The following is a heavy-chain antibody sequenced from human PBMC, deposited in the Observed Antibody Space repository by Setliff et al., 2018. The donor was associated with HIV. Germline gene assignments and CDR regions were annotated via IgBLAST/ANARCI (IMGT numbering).Heavy chain of an antibody. V-gene: IGHV3-33*05. CDR2: ISYDGTKR. D-gene: IGHD3-22*01. Sequence: GGSLRLSCVTSGVVFDIFGMNWVRQVPGKGLEWLALISYDGTKREYAESVKGRFTISRDNSKRTLYLQMNSLRVEDTAVYYCTRDHWGYYFDGSGYPRFDSWGQGTLVTVSS. CDR1: GVVFDIFG. CDR3: TRDHWGYYFDGSGYPRFDS. J-gene: IGHJ5*01.